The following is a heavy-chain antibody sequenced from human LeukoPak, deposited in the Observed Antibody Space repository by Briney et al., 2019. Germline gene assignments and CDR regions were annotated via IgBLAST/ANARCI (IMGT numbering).Heavy chain of an antibody. D-gene: IGHD3-22*01. CDR3: ARDLSPLPPYYYDSSGQAGFDY. CDR2: IDGSGVKT. Sequence: GESLRLSCAASGFTFSTSAMRWVRQAPGKGLEWVSSIDGSGVKTYYADSVKGRFTISRDNAKNSLYLQMNSLRAEDTAVYYCARDLSPLPPYYYDSSGQAGFDYWGQGTLVTVSS. J-gene: IGHJ4*02. CDR1: GFTFSTSA. V-gene: IGHV3-21*01.